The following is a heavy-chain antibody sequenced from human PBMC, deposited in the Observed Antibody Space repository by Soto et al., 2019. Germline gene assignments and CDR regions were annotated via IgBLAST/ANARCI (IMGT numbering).Heavy chain of an antibody. V-gene: IGHV4-59*01. J-gene: IGHJ5*02. CDR1: GASLASYY. D-gene: IGHD2-15*01. Sequence: PSETLSLTCSVSGASLASYYWGWIRPSPGKGLEWIAYIYDSGITMYNPSLKSRVTMSVDTSKNQFSLNLTSVTAADTAVYYCARGAAFWFDLWGQGTPVLVSS. CDR2: IYDSGIT. CDR3: ARGAAFWFDL.